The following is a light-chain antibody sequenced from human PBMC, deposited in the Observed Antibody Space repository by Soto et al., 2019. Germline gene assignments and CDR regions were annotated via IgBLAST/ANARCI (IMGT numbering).Light chain of an antibody. CDR3: GSWDSSLSAYV. CDR1: SSNIGGNS. CDR2: DDN. J-gene: IGLJ1*01. V-gene: IGLV1-51*01. Sequence: QSVLTQPPSVSPAPGQKVTISCSGSSSNIGGNSVSWYQQLPGTAPKLLISDDNRRPSGIPDRFSGSKSGTSATLGITGFQTGDEADYYCGSWDSSLSAYVFGTGTKVTVL.